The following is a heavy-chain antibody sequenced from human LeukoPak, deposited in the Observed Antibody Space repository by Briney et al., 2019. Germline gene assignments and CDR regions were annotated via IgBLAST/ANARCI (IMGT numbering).Heavy chain of an antibody. CDR1: GFTFNTYV. Sequence: GGSLKLSCAASGFTFNTYVMSWVRQAPGKGLEWVSAISGSGGGTYYVDSVKGRFTISRDNSKNTLYLQMNSLRAEDTAVYYCATVYSSSPLRPMDVWGQGTTVTVSS. J-gene: IGHJ6*02. D-gene: IGHD2-2*01. V-gene: IGHV3-23*01. CDR2: ISGSGGGT. CDR3: ATVYSSSPLRPMDV.